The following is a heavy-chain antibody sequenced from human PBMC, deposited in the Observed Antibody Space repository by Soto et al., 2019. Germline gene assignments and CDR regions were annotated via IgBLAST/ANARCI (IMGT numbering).Heavy chain of an antibody. CDR2: IHPSGGT. Sequence: QLQLQETGPGLVKPSETLSLTCTVSGASIKSRNYFWGWIRQPPGKGLEFVGSIHPSGGTYYNPSLKSRVTVSVDLSNSHFSLSLKSLTATDTAVYYCGRLAEAATGHTDFDFWGQGTLVTVSS. D-gene: IGHD2-15*01. CDR1: GASIKSRNYF. V-gene: IGHV4-39*02. CDR3: GRLAEAATGHTDFDF. J-gene: IGHJ4*02.